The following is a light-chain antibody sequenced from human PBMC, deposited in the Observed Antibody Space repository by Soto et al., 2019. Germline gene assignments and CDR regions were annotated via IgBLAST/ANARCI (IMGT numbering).Light chain of an antibody. CDR2: EVT. V-gene: IGLV2-14*01. CDR1: ISDIGGYEY. J-gene: IGLJ1*01. CDR3: SSYTDSSTLGLYV. Sequence: QSVLTQPASVSGSPGQSITISCTGTISDIGGYEYVSWYQQHPGKAPRLMIYEVTYRPSGVSNRFSGSKSGSTASLTISGPQAEDEADYYCSSYTDSSTLGLYVFGTGTKVTVL.